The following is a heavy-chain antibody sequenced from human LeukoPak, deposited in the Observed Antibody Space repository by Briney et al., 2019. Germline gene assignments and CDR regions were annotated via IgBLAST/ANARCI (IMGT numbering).Heavy chain of an antibody. CDR2: INAGNGNT. D-gene: IGHD4-23*01. J-gene: IGHJ4*02. CDR3: ARTRDYGGNWGFDY. Sequence: GASVKVSCKASGYTFTSYAIYWVRQAPGQRLEWMGWINAGNGNTKCSQEFQGRVTITRDTSASTAYMELSSLRSEDMAVYYCARTRDYGGNWGFDYWGQGTLVPVSS. CDR1: GYTFTSYA. V-gene: IGHV1-3*03.